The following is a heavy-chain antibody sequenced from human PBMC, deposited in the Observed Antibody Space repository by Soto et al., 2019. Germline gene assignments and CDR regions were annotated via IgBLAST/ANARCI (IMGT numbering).Heavy chain of an antibody. CDR3: AKDNGPYYYYGMDV. V-gene: IGHV3-43*01. Sequence: GGSLRLSCAASGFTFDDYTMHWVRQAPGKGLEWVSLISWDGGSTYYADSVKGRFTISRDNSKNSLYLQMNSLRTEDTALYYCAKDNGPYYYYGMDVWGQGTTVTVYS. CDR2: ISWDGGST. CDR1: GFTFDDYT. J-gene: IGHJ6*02.